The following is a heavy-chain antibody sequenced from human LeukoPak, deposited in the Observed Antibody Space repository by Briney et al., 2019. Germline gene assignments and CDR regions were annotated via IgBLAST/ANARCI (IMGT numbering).Heavy chain of an antibody. J-gene: IGHJ6*03. CDR3: ARDRCSSTSCYYYYYYMDV. V-gene: IGHV1-69*13. Sequence: GASVKVSCRASGGTFSSYAISWVRQAPGQGLEWMGGIIPIFGTANYAQKFQGRVTITADESTSTAYMELSSLRSEDTAVYYCARDRCSSTSCYYYYYYMDVWGKGTTVTVSS. CDR1: GGTFSSYA. CDR2: IIPIFGTA. D-gene: IGHD2-2*01.